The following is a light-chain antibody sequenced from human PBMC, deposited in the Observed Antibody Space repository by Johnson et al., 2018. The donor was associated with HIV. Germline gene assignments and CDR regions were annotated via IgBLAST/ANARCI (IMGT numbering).Light chain of an antibody. CDR2: ENN. CDR1: SYNIGDNF. J-gene: IGLJ1*01. Sequence: QSVLTQPPSVSAAPGQKVTISCSGSSYNIGDNFVSWYQQLPGRAPKLLIYENNKRPSGIPDRFSGSKSGTSASLGITGLQTGDEADYYCGTWDSRLSAYVFGTGTKVTVL. V-gene: IGLV1-51*02. CDR3: GTWDSRLSAYV.